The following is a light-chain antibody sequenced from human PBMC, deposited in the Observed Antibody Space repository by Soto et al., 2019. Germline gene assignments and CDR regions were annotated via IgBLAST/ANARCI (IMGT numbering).Light chain of an antibody. CDR2: ATS. V-gene: IGKV1-6*01. CDR1: QVIGSD. Sequence: AIQMTHSPSSLSASVGDIVTITCRASQVIGSDLGWFQQRPGRAPRLLIYATSSLQSGVPSRFSGSGSGTDFTLTISSLQPDDFATYYRQQYNSYSWTFGQGTKVDIK. CDR3: QQYNSYSWT. J-gene: IGKJ1*01.